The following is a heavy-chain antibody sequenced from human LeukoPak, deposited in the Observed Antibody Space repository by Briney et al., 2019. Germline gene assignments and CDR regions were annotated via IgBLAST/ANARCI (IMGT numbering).Heavy chain of an antibody. V-gene: IGHV3-21*01. CDR1: GFTFSSYS. CDR2: ISSSSSYI. Sequence: PGGSLRLSCAASGFTFSSYSMNWVRQAPGKGLEWVSSISSSSSYIYYADSVKGRFTISRDNAKNSLYLQMNSLRAEDTAVYYCARVSSGWSSGAFDIWGQGTMVTVSS. D-gene: IGHD6-19*01. J-gene: IGHJ3*02. CDR3: ARVSSGWSSGAFDI.